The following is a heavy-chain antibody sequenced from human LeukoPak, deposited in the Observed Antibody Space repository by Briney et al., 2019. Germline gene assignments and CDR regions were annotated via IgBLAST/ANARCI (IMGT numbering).Heavy chain of an antibody. V-gene: IGHV5-51*01. D-gene: IGHD3-16*02. CDR2: IYPGDSDP. Sequence: GESLQISCSGSGYSFTDYWIGWVRQMPGKGLEWMGIIYPGDSDPRYSPSFQGQVTTSADKSISTAYLQWSSLKASDTAMYYCARHREPRGYPDDAFDIWGQGTLVTVSS. CDR1: GYSFTDYW. J-gene: IGHJ3*02. CDR3: ARHREPRGYPDDAFDI.